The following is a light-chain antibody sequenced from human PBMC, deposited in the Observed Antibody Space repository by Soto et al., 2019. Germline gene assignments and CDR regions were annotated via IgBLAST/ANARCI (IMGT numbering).Light chain of an antibody. CDR2: GAS. CDR3: QQYSSSPSIT. Sequence: EIVLTQSPGTLSLSPGERATLSCRASERLSSVYLAWYQQRPGQPPRLLIYGASNRATGIPDRFSGSGSGTDFTLIINRLEPEDFAVYYCQQYSSSPSITFGQGTRLEIK. J-gene: IGKJ5*01. CDR1: ERLSSVY. V-gene: IGKV3-20*01.